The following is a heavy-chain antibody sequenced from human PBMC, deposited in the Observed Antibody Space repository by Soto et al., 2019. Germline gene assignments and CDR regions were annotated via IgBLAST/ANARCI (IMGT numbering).Heavy chain of an antibody. D-gene: IGHD2-15*01. CDR3: ARTKCSGGSCYSWSLDY. CDR2: RYYSEST. Sequence: LSLTCTVSGGSITTGGYYWSWIRQLPGKGLEWIGHRYYSESTYHNPSLKSRVSISLDTSKNQFSLKLSFVTAADTAMYYCARTKCSGGSCYSWSLDYWGQGTPVTVSS. CDR1: GGSITTGGYY. V-gene: IGHV4-31*03. J-gene: IGHJ4*02.